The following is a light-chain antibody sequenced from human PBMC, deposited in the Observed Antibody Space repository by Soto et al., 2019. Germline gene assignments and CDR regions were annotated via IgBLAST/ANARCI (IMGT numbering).Light chain of an antibody. CDR2: DVS. J-gene: IGLJ2*01. CDR3: SSYTTSSTLGV. CDR1: SSGIGGYNF. Sequence: QSALTQPASVSGSPGQSITISCTGTSSGIGGYNFVSWYQHLPGKAPKLMIYDVSNRPSGVSNRFSGSKSGSTASLTISGLQAEDEAHYYCSSYTTSSTLGVFGGGTKLTVL. V-gene: IGLV2-14*03.